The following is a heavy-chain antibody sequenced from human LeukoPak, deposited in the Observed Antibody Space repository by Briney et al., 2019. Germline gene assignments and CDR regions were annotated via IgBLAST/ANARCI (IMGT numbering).Heavy chain of an antibody. CDR1: GFSFSSNW. J-gene: IGHJ4*02. V-gene: IGHV3-48*03. CDR2: ISSGGTTI. Sequence: GGSLRLSCAASGFSFSSNWMHWVRQAPGKGLEWVSYISSGGTTIYADSVKGRFSVSRDNTKNSLFLQMNSLRAEDTAIYYCVRRGYTSSWYYFDYWGQGTLVTVSS. D-gene: IGHD6-13*01. CDR3: VRRGYTSSWYYFDY.